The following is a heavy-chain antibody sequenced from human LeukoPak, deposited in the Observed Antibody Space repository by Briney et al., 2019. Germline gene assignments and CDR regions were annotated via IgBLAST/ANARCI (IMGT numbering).Heavy chain of an antibody. D-gene: IGHD1-7*01. CDR2: MNQDGSEK. J-gene: IGHJ4*02. CDR3: ARIRQRGTKYYFDY. Sequence: GGSLRLSCVASGFTFSNYWMRWVRQAPGKGLEWVATMNQDGSEKYYVGSVTGRFTISRDNAKNSLYLQMSSPRAEDTAVYYCARIRQRGTKYYFDYWGQGTLVTVSS. CDR1: GFTFSNYW. V-gene: IGHV3-7*01.